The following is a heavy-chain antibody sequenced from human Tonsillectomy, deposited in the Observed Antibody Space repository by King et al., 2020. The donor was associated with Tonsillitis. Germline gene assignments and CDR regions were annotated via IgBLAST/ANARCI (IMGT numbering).Heavy chain of an antibody. Sequence: QLQESGPGLVKPSETLSLTCTVSGGSISSNSYYWGWIRQPPGKGLEWIGRIYHSGSTYYNPSLKSRVTISVDTSTNHFSLKLSSVTAADTAVYYCARQFLVRGVIITFDSWGQGTLVTVSS. V-gene: IGHV4-39*01. J-gene: IGHJ5*01. CDR1: GGSISSNSYY. CDR3: ARQFLVRGVIITFDS. CDR2: IYHSGST. D-gene: IGHD3-10*01.